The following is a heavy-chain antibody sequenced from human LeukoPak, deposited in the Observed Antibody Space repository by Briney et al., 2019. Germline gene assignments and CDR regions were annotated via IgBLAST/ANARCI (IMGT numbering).Heavy chain of an antibody. Sequence: PSQTLSLTCTVSGGSISSGRNYWTWIRQPAGKGLEWIGRIYIFSGSTNYNPSLKSRVTISVDTSKNQFSLKLTSVTAADTAVYYCARGNDGILTGYYPYYFDYWGQGTLVTVSS. J-gene: IGHJ4*02. CDR3: ARGNDGILTGYYPYYFDY. V-gene: IGHV4-61*02. CDR2: IYIFSGST. D-gene: IGHD3-9*01. CDR1: GGSISSGRNY.